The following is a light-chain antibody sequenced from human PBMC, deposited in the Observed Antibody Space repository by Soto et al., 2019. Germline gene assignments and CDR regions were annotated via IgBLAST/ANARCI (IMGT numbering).Light chain of an antibody. J-gene: IGKJ5*01. CDR2: DAS. CDR1: QDISNY. Sequence: DIQMTQSPSSLSASVGDRVTITCQASQDISNYLNWYQQKPGKAHKLLIYDASNLETGVQSRFSGSGSGTEFTLTIRSLQPDDFATYYCKQFNNYPITFGQGTRLEIK. CDR3: KQFNNYPIT. V-gene: IGKV1-33*01.